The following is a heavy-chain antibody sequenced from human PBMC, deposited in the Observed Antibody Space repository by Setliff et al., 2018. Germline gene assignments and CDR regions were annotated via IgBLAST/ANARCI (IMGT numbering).Heavy chain of an antibody. CDR1: GFTFGDYA. V-gene: IGHV3-49*04. Sequence: LRLSCTASGFTFGDYAMSWVRQAPGKGLEWVGFIRSKAYGGTTEYAASVKGRFTISRDDSKSIAYMQMNSLKTEDTAVYYCTRSSTSYQDRYFDYWGQGTLVTVSS. CDR3: TRSSTSYQDRYFDY. J-gene: IGHJ4*02. D-gene: IGHD2-2*01. CDR2: IRSKAYGGTT.